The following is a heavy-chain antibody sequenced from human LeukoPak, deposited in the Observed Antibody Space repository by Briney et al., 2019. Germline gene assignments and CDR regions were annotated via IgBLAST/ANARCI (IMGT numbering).Heavy chain of an antibody. J-gene: IGHJ4*02. CDR2: IIPIFGTA. D-gene: IGHD6-13*01. CDR1: GGTFSSYA. Sequence: ASVKVSCKASGGTFSSYAISWVRQAPGQGLEWMGGIIPIFGTANYAQKFQGRVTITADESTSTADMELSSLRSEDTAVYYCARGSSSWYTPFDYWGQGTLVTVSS. CDR3: ARGSSSWYTPFDY. V-gene: IGHV1-69*13.